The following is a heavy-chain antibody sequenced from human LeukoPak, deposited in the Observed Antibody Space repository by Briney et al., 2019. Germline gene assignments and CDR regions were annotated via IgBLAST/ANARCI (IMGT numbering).Heavy chain of an antibody. D-gene: IGHD6-13*01. CDR2: IYYSGST. Sequence: SETLSLTCTVSGYSISSGYYWGWIRQPPGKGLEWIGYIYYSGSTNYNPSLKSRVTISVDTSKNQFSLKLSSVTAADTAVYYCAREAMYVAAAGYYYYYYMDVWGKGTTVTISS. J-gene: IGHJ6*03. CDR3: AREAMYVAAAGYYYYYYMDV. V-gene: IGHV4-61*01. CDR1: GYSISSGYY.